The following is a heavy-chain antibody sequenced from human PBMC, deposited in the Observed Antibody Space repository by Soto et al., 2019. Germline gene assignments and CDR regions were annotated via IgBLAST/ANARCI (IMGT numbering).Heavy chain of an antibody. V-gene: IGHV3-33*01. CDR3: AREVGSEDYDSSGLFDY. CDR1: GFTFSSYG. Sequence: QVPLVESGGGVVQPGRSLRLSCAASGFTFSSYGMHWVRQAPGKGLEWVAVIWYDGSNKYYADSVKGRFTISRDNSKNTLYLQMNSLRAEDTAVYYCAREVGSEDYDSSGLFDYWGQGTLVTVSS. D-gene: IGHD3-22*01. CDR2: IWYDGSNK. J-gene: IGHJ4*02.